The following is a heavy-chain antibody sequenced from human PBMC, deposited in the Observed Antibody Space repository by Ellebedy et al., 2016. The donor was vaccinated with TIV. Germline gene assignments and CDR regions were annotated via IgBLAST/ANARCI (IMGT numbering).Heavy chain of an antibody. CDR1: GFTFSSYG. V-gene: IGHV3-33*01. Sequence: PGGSLRLSCAASGFTFSSYGMHWVRQAPGKGLEWVAVIWYDGGNKYYADSVKGRFTISRDNSKNTLYLQMNSLRAEDTAVYYCARDRDDYGFFDYWGQGTLVTVSS. CDR2: IWYDGGNK. CDR3: ARDRDDYGFFDY. D-gene: IGHD4-17*01. J-gene: IGHJ4*02.